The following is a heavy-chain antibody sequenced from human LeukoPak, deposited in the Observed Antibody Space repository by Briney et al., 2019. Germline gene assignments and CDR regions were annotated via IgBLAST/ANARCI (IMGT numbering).Heavy chain of an antibody. D-gene: IGHD2-8*01. CDR2: IYYSGSP. CDR1: GGSISSYY. Sequence: SETLSLTCTVSGGSISSYYWSWIRQPPGKGLEWIGYIYYSGSPNYNPSLKSRVTISVDTSKNQVSLKLSSVTAADTAVYYCAKDLGVSDRAFDCWGQGTPVTVSS. CDR3: AKDLGVSDRAFDC. V-gene: IGHV4-59*01. J-gene: IGHJ4*02.